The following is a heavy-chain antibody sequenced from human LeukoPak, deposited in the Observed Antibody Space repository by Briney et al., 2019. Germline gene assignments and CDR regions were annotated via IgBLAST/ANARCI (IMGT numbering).Heavy chain of an antibody. D-gene: IGHD3-3*01. J-gene: IGHJ5*02. V-gene: IGHV1-18*01. CDR1: GYTFTSYG. Sequence: ASVKVSCKASGYTFTSYGISWVRQAPGQGLEWMGWISAYNGNTNYAQKLQGRVTMTTDTSTSTAYMELRSLRSDDTAVYYCARDYDFWSGRKNWFDPWGQGTLVTVS. CDR3: ARDYDFWSGRKNWFDP. CDR2: ISAYNGNT.